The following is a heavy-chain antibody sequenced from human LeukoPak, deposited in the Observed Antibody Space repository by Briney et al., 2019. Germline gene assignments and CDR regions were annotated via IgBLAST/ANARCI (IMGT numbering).Heavy chain of an antibody. J-gene: IGHJ5*02. V-gene: IGHV1-69*04. CDR2: IIPILGIA. CDR1: GGTFSSYA. D-gene: IGHD3-10*01. CDR3: ARGLPATAGSMVRGTPKGLPFDP. Sequence: SVKVSCKASGGTFSSYAISWVRQAPGQGLEWMGRIIPILGIANYAQKFQGRVTITADKSTSTAYMELSSLRSEDTAVYYCARGLPATAGSMVRGTPKGLPFDPWGQGTLVTVSS.